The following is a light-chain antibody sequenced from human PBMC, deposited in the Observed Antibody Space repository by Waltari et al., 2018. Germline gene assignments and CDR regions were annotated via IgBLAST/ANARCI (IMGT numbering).Light chain of an antibody. J-gene: IGLJ2*01. CDR1: SSDVGYYNY. CDR3: SSYTNYATVI. V-gene: IGLV2-14*01. CDR2: DVN. Sequence: QSALTQPASVSGSPGQSITISCTGNSSDVGYYNYVSWYQQHPGKAPKLMISDVNKRPSGVSNRFSGSKSGNTASLTISGLQAEDEADYYCSSYTNYATVIFGGGTKLTVL.